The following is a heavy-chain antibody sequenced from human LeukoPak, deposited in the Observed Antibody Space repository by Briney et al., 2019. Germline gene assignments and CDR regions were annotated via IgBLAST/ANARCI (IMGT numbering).Heavy chain of an antibody. V-gene: IGHV4-59*01. CDR3: ARGYSYGPYYYYYYMDV. Sequence: LEILSLTCTVSGGSISSYYWSWIRQPPGKGLEWIGYIYYSGSTNYNPSLKSRVTISVDTSKKQLSLKLSSVTAADTAVYYCARGYSYGPYYYYYYMDVWGTGTTVTVSS. J-gene: IGHJ6*03. CDR2: IYYSGST. CDR1: GGSISSYY. D-gene: IGHD5-18*01.